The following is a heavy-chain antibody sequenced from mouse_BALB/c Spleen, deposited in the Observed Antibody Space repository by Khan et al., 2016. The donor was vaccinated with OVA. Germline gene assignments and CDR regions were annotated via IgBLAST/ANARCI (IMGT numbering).Heavy chain of an antibody. V-gene: IGHV1-63*02. CDR1: GYTFTNYW. CDR2: IYPRGYYT. J-gene: IGHJ1*01. CDR3: TRWAAWFFDV. Sequence: QVQLKQSGTELIRPGTSVKMSCKASGYTFTNYWLRWVKQRPGHGLEWIGDIYPRGYYTNYNEKFKGKATLTADTSSNTAYMQLSSLTSDESADYFCTRWAAWFFDVWGEGTTVTVSS. D-gene: IGHD3-3*01.